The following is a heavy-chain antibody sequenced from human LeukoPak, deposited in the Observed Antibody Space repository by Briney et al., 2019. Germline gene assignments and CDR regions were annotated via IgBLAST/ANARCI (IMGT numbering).Heavy chain of an antibody. D-gene: IGHD3-22*01. CDR3: AKALYDSSGYYSFDY. Sequence: GGSLRLSCAASGFTFSSYAMSWVRQAPGKGLEWVSGISGSGGSTYYADSVKGRFTISRDNSKNTLYVQMNGLRAEDTAAYYCAKALYDSSGYYSFDYWGQGTLVTVSS. CDR1: GFTFSSYA. J-gene: IGHJ4*02. V-gene: IGHV3-23*01. CDR2: ISGSGGST.